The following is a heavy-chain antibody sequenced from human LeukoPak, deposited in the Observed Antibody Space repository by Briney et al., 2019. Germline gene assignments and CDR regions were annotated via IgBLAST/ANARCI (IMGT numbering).Heavy chain of an antibody. V-gene: IGHV4-34*01. J-gene: IGHJ4*02. Sequence: SETRSLTCAVYGGSFSGYYWSWIRQPPGKGLEWIGEINHSGSTNYNPSLKSRVTISVDTSKNQFSLKLSSVTAADTAVYYCARGGYGHFDYWGQGTLVTVSS. CDR3: ARGGYGHFDY. CDR2: INHSGST. CDR1: GGSFSGYY. D-gene: IGHD5-12*01.